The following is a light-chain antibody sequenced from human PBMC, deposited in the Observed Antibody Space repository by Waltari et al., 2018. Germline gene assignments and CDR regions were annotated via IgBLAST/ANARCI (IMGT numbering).Light chain of an antibody. CDR2: DAS. CDR1: QSVRTY. V-gene: IGKV3-11*01. J-gene: IGKJ4*01. CDR3: QERSNWPGGA. Sequence: EIVLTQSPATLSLSPGESATLPCRASQSVRTYLAWYQHRPGQAPRLLIYDASNRATDVPARFSGSGSGTDFTLTISSLQPEDFAVYYCQERSNWPGGAFGGGTKVEIK.